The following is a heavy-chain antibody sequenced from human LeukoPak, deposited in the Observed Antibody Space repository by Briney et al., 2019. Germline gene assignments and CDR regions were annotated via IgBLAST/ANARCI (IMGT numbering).Heavy chain of an antibody. CDR1: GGSISSSSYY. CDR2: IYYSGST. Sequence: SETLSLTCTVSGGSISSSSYYWGWIRQPPGKGLEWIGSIYYSGSTYYNPSLKSRVTISVDTSKNQFSLKLRSVTAADTAVYYCARQASLRYFDWLSKYNWFDPWGQGTLVTVSS. J-gene: IGHJ5*02. CDR3: ARQASLRYFDWLSKYNWFDP. V-gene: IGHV4-39*01. D-gene: IGHD3-9*01.